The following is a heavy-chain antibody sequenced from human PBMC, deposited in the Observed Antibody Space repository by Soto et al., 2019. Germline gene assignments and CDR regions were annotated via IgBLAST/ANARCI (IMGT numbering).Heavy chain of an antibody. CDR3: AKKLVSLGAHEAPLAPMDV. D-gene: IGHD6-13*01. J-gene: IGHJ6*02. CDR1: GFTFSSYG. Sequence: QVQLVESGGGVVQPGRSLRLSCAVSGFTFSSYGMHWVRQAPDKGLEWVAVISYDGSNKYYADSVKGRFTISRHNSQNTLYLQMNTLRTEDTGVYYCAKKLVSLGAHEAPLAPMDVWGQGTTVTVSS. CDR2: ISYDGSNK. V-gene: IGHV3-30*18.